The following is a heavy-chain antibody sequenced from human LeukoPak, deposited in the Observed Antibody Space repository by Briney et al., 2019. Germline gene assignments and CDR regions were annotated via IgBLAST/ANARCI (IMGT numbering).Heavy chain of an antibody. V-gene: IGHV3-72*01. CDR2: TRNKASGYTT. D-gene: IGHD6-19*01. J-gene: IGHJ4*02. CDR3: TSLKYSSGWHLDY. Sequence: PGGSLRLSCAASGFTLSDHYMDWVRQAPGKGLEWVGRTRNKASGYTTEYAASVKGRFTISRDDSKNSLYLQMNSLKTEDTAVYYCTSLKYSSGWHLDYWGQGTLVTVSS. CDR1: GFTLSDHY.